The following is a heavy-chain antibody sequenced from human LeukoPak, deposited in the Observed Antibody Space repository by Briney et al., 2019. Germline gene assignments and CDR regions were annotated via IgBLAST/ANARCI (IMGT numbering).Heavy chain of an antibody. CDR2: IYYSGST. CDR1: GGSISSGDYY. Sequence: SETLSLTCTVSGGSISSGDYYWSWIRQPPGKGLEWIGYIYYSGSTYYNPSLKSRVTISVDTSKNQFSLKLSSVTAADTAMYYCARDGFGLPFDYWGQGTLVTVSS. V-gene: IGHV4-30-4*01. CDR3: ARDGFGLPFDY. D-gene: IGHD3-10*01. J-gene: IGHJ4*02.